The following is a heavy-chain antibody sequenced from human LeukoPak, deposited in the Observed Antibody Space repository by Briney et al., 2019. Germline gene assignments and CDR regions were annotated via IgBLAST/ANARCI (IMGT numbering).Heavy chain of an antibody. V-gene: IGHV3-7*05. J-gene: IGHJ4*02. D-gene: IGHD5-18*01. Sequence: GGSLRLSCAASGFTFSNYWMNWVRQTPGKGLEWVANIKQDGSEKIHVYAVKGRITISRDNAKNSLYLQMNSLRAETTAVYYGARNYGCTYGFDYWGQGTLVTVSS. CDR2: IKQDGSEK. CDR3: ARNYGCTYGFDY. CDR1: GFTFSNYW.